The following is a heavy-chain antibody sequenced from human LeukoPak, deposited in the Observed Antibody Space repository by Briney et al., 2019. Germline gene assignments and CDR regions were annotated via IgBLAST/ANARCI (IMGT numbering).Heavy chain of an antibody. Sequence: GGSLRLSCAASGFTVSDYSMSWVRQAPGKGLEWGSAISGSGSYTDYADSVKGRFTVSKDNSKNTLYMRMSSLRAEDTALYYCAKRRYDSSGHFDSWGQGTLVTVSS. J-gene: IGHJ4*02. CDR3: AKRRYDSSGHFDS. D-gene: IGHD3-22*01. CDR2: ISGSGSYT. CDR1: GFTVSDYS. V-gene: IGHV3-23*01.